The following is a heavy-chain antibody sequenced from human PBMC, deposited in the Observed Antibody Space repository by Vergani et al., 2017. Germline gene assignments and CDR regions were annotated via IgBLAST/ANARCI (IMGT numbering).Heavy chain of an antibody. D-gene: IGHD6-19*01. J-gene: IGHJ3*02. Sequence: EVQLLESGGDLVQPGGSLRLSCAASGFTFIMHAMSWVRQAPGKGLEWVSTLSASDRRPHYADSVKGRFTISRDNSKNTLFLHMNSLRPEDPAVYYCAKVGRSEVAGTFGAFDIWGQGTMVTVSS. V-gene: IGHV3-23*01. CDR3: AKVGRSEVAGTFGAFDI. CDR2: LSASDRRP. CDR1: GFTFIMHA.